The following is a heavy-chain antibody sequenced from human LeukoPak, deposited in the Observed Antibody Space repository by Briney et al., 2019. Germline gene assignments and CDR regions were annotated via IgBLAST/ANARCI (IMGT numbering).Heavy chain of an antibody. D-gene: IGHD5-12*01. V-gene: IGHV4-59*01. J-gene: IGHJ4*02. CDR3: ARKYNGYGGWIDY. CDR2: IYYTGNT. CDR1: NDSINNYY. Sequence: SETLSLTCTVSNDSINNYYWSWIRQPPGKGLEWIGYIYYTGNTNHNPSLKSRVTISLDTSENQFSLKLTSVTAADTAVYYCARKYNGYGGWIDYWAQGTLVTVSS.